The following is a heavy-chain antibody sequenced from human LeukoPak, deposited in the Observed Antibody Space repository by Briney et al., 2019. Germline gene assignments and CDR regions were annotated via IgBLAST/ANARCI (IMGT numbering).Heavy chain of an antibody. V-gene: IGHV1-2*02. D-gene: IGHD3-10*01. Sequence: GASVKVSCKASGYTFTCYYMHWVRQAPGQGLEWMGWINPNSGGTNYAQKFQGRVTMTRDTSISTAYMELSRLGSDDTAVYYCARDLLGSGSYYYYYYGMDVWGQGTTVTVSS. CDR3: ARDLLGSGSYYYYYYGMDV. CDR2: INPNSGGT. CDR1: GYTFTCYY. J-gene: IGHJ6*02.